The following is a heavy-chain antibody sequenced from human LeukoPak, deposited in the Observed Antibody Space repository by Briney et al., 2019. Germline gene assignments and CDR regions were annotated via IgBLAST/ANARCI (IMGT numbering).Heavy chain of an antibody. CDR2: IIPILGIA. CDR1: GGTFSSYT. D-gene: IGHD1-1*01. Sequence: SVKVSCKASGGTFSSYTISWVRQAPGQGLEWMGRIIPILGIANYAQKFQGRVTITADKSTSTAYMELSSLRSEDTAVYYCAKGTTAPSVFIDYWGQGTLVTVSS. J-gene: IGHJ4*02. V-gene: IGHV1-69*02. CDR3: AKGTTAPSVFIDY.